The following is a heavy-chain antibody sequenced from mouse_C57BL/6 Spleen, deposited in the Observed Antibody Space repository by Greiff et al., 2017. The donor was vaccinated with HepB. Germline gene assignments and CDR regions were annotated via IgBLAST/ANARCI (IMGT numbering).Heavy chain of an antibody. D-gene: IGHD2-5*01. J-gene: IGHJ4*01. CDR2: IYPRSGNT. CDR3: ARGDYSKDYAMDY. V-gene: IGHV1-81*01. Sequence: QVTLKESGAELARPGASVKLSCKASGYTFTSYGISWVKQRTGQGLEWIGEIYPRSGNTYYNEKFKGKATLTADKSSSTAYMELRSLTSEDSAVYFCARGDYSKDYAMDYWGQGTSVTVSS. CDR1: GYTFTSYG.